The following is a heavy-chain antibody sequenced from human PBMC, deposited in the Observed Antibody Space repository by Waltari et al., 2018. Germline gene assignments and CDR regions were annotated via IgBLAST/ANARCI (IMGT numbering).Heavy chain of an antibody. CDR2: IYTSGST. CDR3: ARGGRGYGMDV. CDR1: GGSISSGSYY. Sequence: QVQLQESGPGLVKPSQTLSLTCTVSGGSISSGSYYWSWIRQPAGKGLEWIGYIYTSGSTNYNPSLKSRVTISVDTSKNQFSLKLSSVTAADTAVYYCARGGRGYGMDVWGQGTTVTVSS. J-gene: IGHJ6*02. V-gene: IGHV4-61*09. D-gene: IGHD1-1*01.